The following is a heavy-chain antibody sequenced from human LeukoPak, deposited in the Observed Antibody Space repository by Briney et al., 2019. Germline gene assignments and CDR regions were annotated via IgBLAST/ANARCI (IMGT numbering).Heavy chain of an antibody. CDR3: AKDRTYCSSSNCYGTYYFDS. J-gene: IGHJ4*02. D-gene: IGHD2-2*01. V-gene: IGHV3-23*01. CDR2: ISGSGVRT. Sequence: PGGSLRLSCAASGFTFSNFDMNWVRQAPGKGPEWVSGISGSGVRTYYSDSMQGRFTISRDNSKNTLYLQMNSLRAEDTAVYFCAKDRTYCSSSNCYGTYYFDSWGQGTLVTVSS. CDR1: GFTFSNFD.